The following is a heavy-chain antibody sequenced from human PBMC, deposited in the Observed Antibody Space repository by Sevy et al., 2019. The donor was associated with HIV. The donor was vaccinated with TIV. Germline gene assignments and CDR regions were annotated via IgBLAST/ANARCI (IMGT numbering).Heavy chain of an antibody. D-gene: IGHD5-12*01. CDR2: IHYTGTT. J-gene: IGHJ5*02. CDR3: ARAPPVRSGYDSLNWFDP. CDR1: GGSISAYH. Sequence: SETLSLTCTVSGGSISAYHWSWIRQPPGKGLEYIGYIHYTGTTNYNPSLKSRVTISVDTSKNQFHLKLSSVTAADTALYYCARAPPVRSGYDSLNWFDPWGQGTLVTVSS. V-gene: IGHV4-59*01.